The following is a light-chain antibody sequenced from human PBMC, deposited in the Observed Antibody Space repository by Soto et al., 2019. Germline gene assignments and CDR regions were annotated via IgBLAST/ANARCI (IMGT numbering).Light chain of an antibody. J-gene: IGKJ4*01. CDR2: GAS. Sequence: DIQMTQSPSSLSASVGDRVTIACRASQGISHYLAWYQQKPGKVPRLLIYGASTLQSGVPSRFSGSGSGTDFTLTISSLQPEDVATYYCQMYTSAPPRFTFGGGTKVEIK. CDR3: QMYTSAPPRFT. V-gene: IGKV1-27*01. CDR1: QGISHY.